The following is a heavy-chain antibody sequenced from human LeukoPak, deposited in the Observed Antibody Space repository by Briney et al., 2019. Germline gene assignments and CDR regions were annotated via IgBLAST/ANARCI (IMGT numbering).Heavy chain of an antibody. CDR3: ARHGGKQPTDY. V-gene: IGHV3-53*01. CDR2: IYSGGST. D-gene: IGHD3-16*01. CDR1: GFTVSSNY. Sequence: RSGGSLRLSCAASGFTVSSNYMSWVRQAPGKGLEWVSVIYSGGSTYYADSVKGRFTISRDNSKNTLYLQMNSLRAEDTAVYYCARHGGKQPTDYWGQGTLVTVSS. J-gene: IGHJ4*02.